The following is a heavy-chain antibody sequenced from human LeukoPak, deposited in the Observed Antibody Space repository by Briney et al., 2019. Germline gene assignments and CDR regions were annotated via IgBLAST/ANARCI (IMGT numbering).Heavy chain of an antibody. CDR3: ARISPGSTRDAFDI. CDR1: GFSLSTSGMC. Sequence: ESGPTLVNPTQTLTLTCTFSGFSLSTSGMCVSWIRQPPGKALEWLARIDWDDDKYYSTSLKTRLTISKDTSKNQVVLTMTNMDPVDTAAYYCARISPGSTRDAFDIWGQGTMVTVSS. D-gene: IGHD7-27*01. CDR2: IDWDDDK. J-gene: IGHJ3*02. V-gene: IGHV2-70*11.